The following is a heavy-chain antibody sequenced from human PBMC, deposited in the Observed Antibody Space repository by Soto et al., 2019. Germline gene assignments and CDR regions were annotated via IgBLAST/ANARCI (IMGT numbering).Heavy chain of an antibody. CDR1: GYTFTVYY. CDR3: SRDLGQGGGSASFDS. Sequence: QVQLVQSGAEVKKPGASVNVSCKASGYTFTVYYMHWVRQAPGQGLVWMGWINPKSGGTMYPQKFQGRVTMTWDTSISTAYMALTRLRSDDTAAYYCSRDLGQGGGSASFDSWGQGTLVTVSS. D-gene: IGHD1-26*01. J-gene: IGHJ4*02. V-gene: IGHV1-2*02. CDR2: INPKSGGT.